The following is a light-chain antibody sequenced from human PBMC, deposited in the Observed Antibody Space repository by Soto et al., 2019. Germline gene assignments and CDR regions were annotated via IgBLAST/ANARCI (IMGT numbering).Light chain of an antibody. CDR1: SSDVGGYNY. J-gene: IGLJ1*01. CDR2: DVI. CDR3: SSYTSSSPFV. V-gene: IGLV2-14*01. Sequence: SALTQPASVSGSPGQSITISCTGTSSDVGGYNYVSWYQQHPGKAPKLMIYDVINWPSGVPNRFSGSKSGNTASLTISGLQAEDEADYYCSSYTSSSPFVFGTGTKVTVL.